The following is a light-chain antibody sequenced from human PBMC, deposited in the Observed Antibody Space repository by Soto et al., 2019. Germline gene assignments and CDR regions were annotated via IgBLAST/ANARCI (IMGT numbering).Light chain of an antibody. J-gene: IGLJ2*01. CDR2: DVS. CDR3: SSYTGSSTLYVI. Sequence: QSALTQPASVSGSPGQSITISCTGTSSDVGGYNYVSWYQQHPGKAPKLMIYDVSDRPSGVSNRFSGSKSGNTASLTISGIQAEDEADYYGSSYTGSSTLYVIFGGGTKVTVL. CDR1: SSDVGGYNY. V-gene: IGLV2-14*01.